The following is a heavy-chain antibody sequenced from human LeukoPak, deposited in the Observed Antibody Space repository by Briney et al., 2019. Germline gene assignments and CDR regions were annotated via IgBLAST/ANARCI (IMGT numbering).Heavy chain of an antibody. CDR2: IYHSGST. CDR3: AREGTTRIYRYMDV. J-gene: IGHJ6*03. Sequence: SETLSLTCTVSGYSISSGYYWGWIRQPPGKGLEWIGSIYHSGSTYYNPSLKSRVTISVDTSKNQFSLKLSSVTAADTAVYYCAREGTTRIYRYMDVWGKGTTVTVSS. V-gene: IGHV4-38-2*02. D-gene: IGHD2-15*01. CDR1: GYSISSGYY.